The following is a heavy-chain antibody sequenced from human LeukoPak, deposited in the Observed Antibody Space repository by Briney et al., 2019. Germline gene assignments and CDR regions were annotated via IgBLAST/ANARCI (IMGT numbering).Heavy chain of an antibody. Sequence: PGGSLRLSCAASGFTFSDHYMDWVRQAPGKGLEWVAVISYDGSNKYYADSVKGRFTISRDNSKNTLYLQMNGLRAEDTAVYYCARDTGRGYSYGNFDYWGQGTLVTVSS. D-gene: IGHD5-18*01. J-gene: IGHJ4*02. CDR2: ISYDGSNK. V-gene: IGHV3-30-3*01. CDR1: GFTFSDHY. CDR3: ARDTGRGYSYGNFDY.